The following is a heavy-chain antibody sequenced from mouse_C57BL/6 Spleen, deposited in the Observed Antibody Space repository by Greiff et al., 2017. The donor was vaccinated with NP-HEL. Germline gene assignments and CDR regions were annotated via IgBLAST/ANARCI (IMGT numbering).Heavy chain of an antibody. CDR2: IDPSDSYT. CDR3: ARSAYGSSYLDY. CDR1: GYTFTSYW. Sequence: QVQLQQSGAELVRPGTSVKLSCKASGYTFTSYWMHWVKQRPGQGLEWIGVIDPSDSYTNYNQKFKGKATLTVDTSSSTAYMQLSSLTSEDSAVYYCARSAYGSSYLDYWGQGTTLTVSS. D-gene: IGHD1-1*01. J-gene: IGHJ2*01. V-gene: IGHV1-59*01.